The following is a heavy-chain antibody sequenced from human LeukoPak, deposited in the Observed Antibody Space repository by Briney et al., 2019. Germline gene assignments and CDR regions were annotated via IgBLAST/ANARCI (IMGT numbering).Heavy chain of an antibody. CDR2: IYYSGST. J-gene: IGHJ5*02. Sequence: SETLSLTCTVSGGSISSGGYYWSWLRQHPGKGLEWIGYIYYSGSTYYNPSLKSRVTISVDTSKNQFSLKLSSVTAADMAVYYCASKALRHWFDPWGQGTLVNVSS. D-gene: IGHD6-6*01. CDR3: ASKALRHWFDP. CDR1: GGSISSGGYY. V-gene: IGHV4-31*03.